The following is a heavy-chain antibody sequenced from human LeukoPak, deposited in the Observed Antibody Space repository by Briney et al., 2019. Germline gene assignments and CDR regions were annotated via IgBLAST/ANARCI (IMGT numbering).Heavy chain of an antibody. V-gene: IGHV5-51*01. CDR3: ARLLIGLGELLLAGFDY. Sequence: GESLKISCKGSGYSFTSYWIGWVRQMPGKGLEWMGIIYPGDSDTRYSPSFQGQVTISADKSISTAYLQWSRLKASDTAMYYCARLLIGLGELLLAGFDYWGQGTLVTVSS. CDR2: IYPGDSDT. J-gene: IGHJ4*02. D-gene: IGHD3-16*02. CDR1: GYSFTSYW.